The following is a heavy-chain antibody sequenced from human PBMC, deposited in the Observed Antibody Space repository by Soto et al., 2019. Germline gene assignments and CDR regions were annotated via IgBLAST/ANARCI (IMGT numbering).Heavy chain of an antibody. CDR1: GGSISSYY. V-gene: IGHV4-59*01. CDR2: IYYSGST. J-gene: IGHJ4*02. CDR3: ARSVEQLFLFDY. Sequence: PSETLSLTCTVSGGSISSYYWSWIRQPPGKGLEWIGYIYYSGSTNYNPSLKSRVTISVDTSKNQFSLKLSSVTAADTAVYYCARSVEQLFLFDYWGQGTLVTVS. D-gene: IGHD6-6*01.